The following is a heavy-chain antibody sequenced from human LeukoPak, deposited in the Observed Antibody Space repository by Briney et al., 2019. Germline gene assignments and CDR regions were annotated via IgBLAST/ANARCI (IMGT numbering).Heavy chain of an antibody. J-gene: IGHJ6*02. CDR3: ARDSSSYYYYYYGMDV. D-gene: IGHD6-6*01. Sequence: SETLPLTCTVSGGSISSYYWSWIRQPAGKGLEWIGRIYTSGSTNYNPSLKSRVTMSVDTSKNQFSLKLSSVTAADTAVYYCARDSSSYYYYYYGMDVWGQGTTVTVSS. V-gene: IGHV4-4*07. CDR1: GGSISSYY. CDR2: IYTSGST.